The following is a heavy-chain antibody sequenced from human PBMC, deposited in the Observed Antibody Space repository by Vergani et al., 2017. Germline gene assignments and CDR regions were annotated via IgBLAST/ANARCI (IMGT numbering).Heavy chain of an antibody. V-gene: IGHV4-59*01. D-gene: IGHD1-26*01. CDR2: IYYSGST. J-gene: IGHJ5*02. Sequence: QVQLQESGPGLVKPSETLSLTCTVSGGSIRSYYWSWLRQPPGKGLEWIGYIYYSGSTNYNPSLKSRVTRSVDPSKNPFSLTLSSVTAADTAVYYCARDALSGSPNVGWFDPWGQGTLVTVSS. CDR3: ARDALSGSPNVGWFDP. CDR1: GGSIRSYY.